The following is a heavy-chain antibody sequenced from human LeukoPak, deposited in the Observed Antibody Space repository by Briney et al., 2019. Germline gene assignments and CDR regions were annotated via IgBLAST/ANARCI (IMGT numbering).Heavy chain of an antibody. CDR1: GFTFSNSS. CDR3: ARDPAAAGTVWLDP. CDR2: ITTSSSYI. V-gene: IGHV3-21*01. Sequence: GGSLRLSCAASGFTFSNSSMNWVRQAPGKGLEWVSSITTSSSYIYYADSVKGRFTISRDDAKKSLYLQMNSLRAEDTAVYYCARDPAAAGTVWLDPWGQGILVTVSS. J-gene: IGHJ5*02. D-gene: IGHD6-13*01.